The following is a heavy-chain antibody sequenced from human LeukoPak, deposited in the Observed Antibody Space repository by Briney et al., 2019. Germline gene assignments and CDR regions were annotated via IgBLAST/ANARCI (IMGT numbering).Heavy chain of an antibody. J-gene: IGHJ4*02. CDR3: AREGTAAAGTLFDY. Sequence: SXXLSLTCTVSGGSTSSYYWSWIRQPPGKGLEWIGYIYYSGSTNYNPSIKGRVTISVDTSKKKFSLKLSSVTAADTAVYYCAREGTAAAGTLFDYWGQGTLVTVSS. CDR2: IYYSGST. CDR1: GGSTSSYY. V-gene: IGHV4-59*01. D-gene: IGHD6-13*01.